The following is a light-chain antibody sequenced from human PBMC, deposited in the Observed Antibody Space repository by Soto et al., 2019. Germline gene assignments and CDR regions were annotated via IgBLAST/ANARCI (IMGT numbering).Light chain of an antibody. V-gene: IGKV4-1*01. CDR3: QQYHSLPWT. CDR2: SAS. CDR1: QSVLYTSNNKNY. J-gene: IGKJ1*01. Sequence: DIVMTQSPDSLAVSLGERATINCKSSQSVLYTSNNKNYLAWFQQKPGQPPNLLIHSASTRESGVPDRFSGSGSGTEFTLTISSLQAEDVAVYYCQQYHSLPWTFGQGTKVEIK.